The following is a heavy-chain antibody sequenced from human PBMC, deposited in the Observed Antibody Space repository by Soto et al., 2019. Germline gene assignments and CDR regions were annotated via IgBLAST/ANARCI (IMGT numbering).Heavy chain of an antibody. D-gene: IGHD6-13*01. V-gene: IGHV4-4*02. J-gene: IGHJ5*02. CDR2: IYHSGST. Sequence: PSETPSLTCAVSGGSISSSNWWSWVRQPPGKGLEWIGEIYHSGSTNYNPSPKSRVTISVDKSKNQFSLKLSSVTAADTAVYYCARGRDSSSWYGNNWFDPWGQGTLVTVSS. CDR3: ARGRDSSSWYGNNWFDP. CDR1: GGSISSSNW.